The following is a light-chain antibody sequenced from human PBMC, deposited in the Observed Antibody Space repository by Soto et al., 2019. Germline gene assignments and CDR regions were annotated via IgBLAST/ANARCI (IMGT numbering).Light chain of an antibody. Sequence: QSALTQPASVSGSPGQSITISCTGTNSDVGGDNYVSWYQQHPGKAPKLMVFEVSRRPSGVSNRFSGSKSGKTASLTISGLQDDDEADYYCGSYTNSNTLVFGTGTKLTVL. V-gene: IGLV2-14*01. CDR1: NSDVGGDNY. J-gene: IGLJ1*01. CDR3: GSYTNSNTLV. CDR2: EVS.